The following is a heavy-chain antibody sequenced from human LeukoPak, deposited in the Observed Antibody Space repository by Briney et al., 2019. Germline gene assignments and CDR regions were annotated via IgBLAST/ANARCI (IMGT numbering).Heavy chain of an antibody. Sequence: GGSLRLSCAASGLTFSSHWMHWVRQAPGKGLVWVSRITNDGSSTTYADSVKGRFTISRDNAKNMLYLQVNSLRAEDTAVYYCARDSLYDFWSGYYYYGMDVWGQGTTVTVSS. CDR1: GLTFSSHW. D-gene: IGHD3-3*01. CDR2: ITNDGSST. V-gene: IGHV3-74*01. J-gene: IGHJ6*02. CDR3: ARDSLYDFWSGYYYYGMDV.